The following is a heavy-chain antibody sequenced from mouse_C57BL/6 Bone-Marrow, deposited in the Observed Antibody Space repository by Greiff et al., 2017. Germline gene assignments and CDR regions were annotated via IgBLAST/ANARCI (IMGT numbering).Heavy chain of an antibody. CDR3: ARLYYGYEGAWCAY. CDR1: EYAFPSHD. Sequence: EVMLVQSGGGLVQPGASLKLSCESNEYAFPSHDMSWVRKTPEKRLELVAAINSDGGSTYYPDNMERRYIISRDNTKKTLYLQMSSLRSEDTALYYCARLYYGYEGAWCAYWGQGTLVTVSA. D-gene: IGHD2-2*01. CDR2: INSDGGST. J-gene: IGHJ3*01. V-gene: IGHV5-2*01.